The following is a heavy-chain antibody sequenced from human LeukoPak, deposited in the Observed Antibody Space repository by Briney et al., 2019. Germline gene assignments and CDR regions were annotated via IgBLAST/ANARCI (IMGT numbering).Heavy chain of an antibody. CDR3: AGSRDGYNYFFDY. CDR1: GGTFSSYA. CDR2: IIPIFGTA. Sequence: GASVKVSCTASGGTFSSYAISWVRQAPGQGLEWMGGIIPIFGTANYAQKFQGRVTITADESTSTAYMELSSLRSEDTAVYYCAGSRDGYNYFFDYWGQGTLVTVSS. V-gene: IGHV1-69*13. D-gene: IGHD5-24*01. J-gene: IGHJ4*02.